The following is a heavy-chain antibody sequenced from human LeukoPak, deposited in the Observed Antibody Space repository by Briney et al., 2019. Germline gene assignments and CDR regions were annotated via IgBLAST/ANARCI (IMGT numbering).Heavy chain of an antibody. CDR2: ISSSGSTI. CDR3: ARDNYDSSGPYYFDY. V-gene: IGHV3-48*03. J-gene: IGHJ4*02. Sequence: PGRSLRLSCAASGFTISTYEMTWVRQSPGKGLEWVSYISSSGSTIYYADSVKGRFTISRDNARNSLYLQMNSLRAEDTAVYYCARDNYDSSGPYYFDYWGQGTLVTVSS. CDR1: GFTISTYE. D-gene: IGHD3-22*01.